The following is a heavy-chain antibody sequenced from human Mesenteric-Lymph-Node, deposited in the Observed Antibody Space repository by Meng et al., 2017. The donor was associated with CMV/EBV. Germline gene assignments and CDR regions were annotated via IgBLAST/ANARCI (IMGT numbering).Heavy chain of an antibody. J-gene: IGHJ3*02. D-gene: IGHD3-10*01. CDR3: ARDGRGGREHPGDAFDI. V-gene: IGHV3-23*01. Sequence: GGSLRLSCAASGFTFSSYAMSWVRQAPGKGLEWVSAISGSGGSTYYADSVKGRFTISRDNSKNTLYLQMNSLRAEDTAVYYCARDGRGGREHPGDAFDIWGQGTMVTVSS. CDR1: GFTFSSYA. CDR2: ISGSGGST.